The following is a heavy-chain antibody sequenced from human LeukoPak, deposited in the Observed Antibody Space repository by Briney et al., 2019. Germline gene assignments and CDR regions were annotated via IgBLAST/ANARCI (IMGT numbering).Heavy chain of an antibody. CDR3: AKRGVVIRVFLVGFHKEAYYFDS. J-gene: IGHJ4*02. D-gene: IGHD3-10*01. V-gene: IGHV3-23*01. CDR2: LSGSGGGT. CDR1: GITLSNYG. Sequence: GSLRLSCAVSGITLSNYGMSWVRQAPGKGLEWVAGLSGSGGGTNYADSVQGRFTISRDNPKNTLYLQMNSLRAEDTAVYFCAKRGVVIRVFLVGFHKEAYYFDSRGQGALVTVSS.